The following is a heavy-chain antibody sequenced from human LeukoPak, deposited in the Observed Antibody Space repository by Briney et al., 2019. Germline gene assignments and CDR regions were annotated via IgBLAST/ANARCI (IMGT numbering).Heavy chain of an antibody. V-gene: IGHV1-18*01. J-gene: IGHJ5*02. CDR1: GYTFTSYG. CDR3: ARDAPIYYDSSGYYGNWFDP. D-gene: IGHD3-22*01. Sequence: ASVKVSCKASGYTFTSYGISWVRQAPGQGLEWMGWISAYNGNTNYAQKLQGRVTMTTDTSTSTAYMELSRLRSDDTAVYYCARDAPIYYDSSGYYGNWFDPWGQGTLVTVSS. CDR2: ISAYNGNT.